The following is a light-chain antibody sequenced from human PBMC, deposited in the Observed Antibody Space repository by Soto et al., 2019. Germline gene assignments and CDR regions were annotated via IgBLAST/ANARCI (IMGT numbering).Light chain of an antibody. CDR3: QVWDSTSDHRYV. CDR1: NIASKT. J-gene: IGLJ1*01. CDR2: DDS. Sequence: SYALTQPPSVSVAPGQTARITCGGNNIASKTVHWYQQKPGQAPVLVVYDDSDRPSGIPERFSGSNSGSTATLTISTVEAGDEADYYCQVWDSTSDHRYVFGTGTKVTVL. V-gene: IGLV3-21*02.